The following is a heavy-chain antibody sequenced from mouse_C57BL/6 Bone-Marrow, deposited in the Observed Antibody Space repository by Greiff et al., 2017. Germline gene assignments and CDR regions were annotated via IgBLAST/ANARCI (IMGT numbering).Heavy chain of an antibody. CDR1: GYTFTSYW. V-gene: IGHV1-69*01. CDR3: ARSWFAY. J-gene: IGHJ3*01. Sequence: VQLQQPGAELVMPGASVKLSCKASGYTFTSYWMHWVKQRPGQGLEWIGEIDPSDSDTNYNQKFKGKSTLTVDKSSSTAYMQLSSLTSEDSAVYYCARSWFAYWGQGTLVTVSA. CDR2: IDPSDSDT.